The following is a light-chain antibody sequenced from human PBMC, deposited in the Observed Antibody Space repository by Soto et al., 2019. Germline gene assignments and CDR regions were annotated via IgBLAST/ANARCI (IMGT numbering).Light chain of an antibody. CDR2: DAS. V-gene: IGKV3-11*01. J-gene: IGKJ3*01. Sequence: EIVLTQSPATLSLSPGARAILSCRASQSVGTYLAWYQQKPGQAPRLLIYDASNRATGIPARFGGSGSGTDFTLTINSLEPEDFAVYYCQQRSNWPGTFGPGTKWIS. CDR3: QQRSNWPGT. CDR1: QSVGTY.